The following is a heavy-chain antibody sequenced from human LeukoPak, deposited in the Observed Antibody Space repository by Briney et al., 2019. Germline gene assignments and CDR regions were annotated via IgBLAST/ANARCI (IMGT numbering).Heavy chain of an antibody. CDR2: ISWESGSI. V-gene: IGHV3-9*01. J-gene: IGHJ4*02. CDR1: GFTFDDYA. Sequence: GGSLRLSCAASGFTFDDYAMHWVRQTPGKGLEWVSGISWESGSIGYADSVKGRFSISRDNAKNSLYLQMSSLRAEDTAFYYCAKEDVKYSYGSGSFDFGGQGTLVTVFS. CDR3: AKEDVKYSYGSGSFDF. D-gene: IGHD5-18*01.